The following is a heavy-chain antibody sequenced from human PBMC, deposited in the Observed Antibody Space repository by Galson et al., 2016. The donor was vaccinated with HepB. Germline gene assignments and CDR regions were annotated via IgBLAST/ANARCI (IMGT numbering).Heavy chain of an antibody. CDR1: GGSIDSGSKY. V-gene: IGHV4-61*09. D-gene: IGHD3-9*01. CDR3: VRDHYDFLTHQRTDAFDM. CDR2: IYATGGT. J-gene: IGHJ3*02. Sequence: TLSLTCTVSGGSIDSGSKYWSWIRQPAGKRLEWIGHIYATGGTNYNPSLESRVTISVDTSKNHISLKLRSVTAADAAVYYCVRDHYDFLTHQRTDAFDMWGQGTMVTVSS.